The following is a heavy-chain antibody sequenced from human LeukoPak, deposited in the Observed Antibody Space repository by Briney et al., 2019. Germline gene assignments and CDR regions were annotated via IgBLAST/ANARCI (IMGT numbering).Heavy chain of an antibody. J-gene: IGHJ1*01. CDR3: ARRRRDGYNFPDK. Sequence: ASVKVSCKTSGYTFTTYSMNWVRQAPGQGLEWMGWINTNTGNPAYAQGFTGRFVFSLDTSVSTAYLQISSLKPEDTAVYYCARRRRDGYNFPDKWGQGTLVTVSS. CDR1: GYTFTTYS. V-gene: IGHV7-4-1*02. CDR2: INTNTGNP. D-gene: IGHD5-24*01.